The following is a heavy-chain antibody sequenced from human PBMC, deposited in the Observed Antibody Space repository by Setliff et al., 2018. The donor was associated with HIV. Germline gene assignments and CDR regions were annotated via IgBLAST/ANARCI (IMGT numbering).Heavy chain of an antibody. CDR2: IYGGGTT. CDR1: GFLFSSYG. Sequence: GGSLRLSCAASGFLFSSYGMSWVRQAPGKGLEWVSVIYGGGTTHYADSVKGRFTISRDNSKNTVYLQMNSLRVEDTAVYYCARELYREWDYWGQGTLVTVSS. J-gene: IGHJ4*02. CDR3: ARELYREWDY. D-gene: IGHD3-10*01. V-gene: IGHV3-66*02.